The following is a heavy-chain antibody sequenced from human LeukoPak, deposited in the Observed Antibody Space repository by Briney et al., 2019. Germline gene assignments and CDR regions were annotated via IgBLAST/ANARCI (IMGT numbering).Heavy chain of an antibody. CDR1: GGSFSGYY. CDR2: INHSGST. Sequence: SETLSLTCAVYGGSFSGYYWSWIRQPPGKGLEWIGEINHSGSTNYNPSLKSRVTISVDTSKNQLSLKLSSVTAADTAVYYCARHLRGYCSSTSCYRAWFDPWGQGTLVTVSS. CDR3: ARHLRGYCSSTSCYRAWFDP. J-gene: IGHJ5*02. D-gene: IGHD2-2*01. V-gene: IGHV4-34*01.